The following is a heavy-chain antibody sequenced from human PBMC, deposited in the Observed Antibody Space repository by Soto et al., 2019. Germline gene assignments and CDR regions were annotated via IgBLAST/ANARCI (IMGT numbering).Heavy chain of an antibody. V-gene: IGHV4-61*01. Sequence: QVQLQESRPGLVKPSETLSLTCTVAGGSVSSTSYYWSWIRQHPGKGLEWIGCIHYRVSTNYNRSPKSRVNISVDTYKNKFSLRLRAVAASDTAVFYCVRAWEHVSFDYWGQGTLVTVSS. CDR1: GGSVSSTSYY. CDR2: IHYRVST. D-gene: IGHD1-26*01. CDR3: VRAWEHVSFDY. J-gene: IGHJ4*02.